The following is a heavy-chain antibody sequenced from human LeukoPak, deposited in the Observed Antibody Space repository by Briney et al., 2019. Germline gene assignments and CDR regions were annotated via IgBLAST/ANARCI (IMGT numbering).Heavy chain of an antibody. V-gene: IGHV3-23*01. CDR3: AKELVIGDGYNLRYFQH. CDR1: EFSFGTYV. J-gene: IGHJ1*01. Sequence: GGSLRLSCAASEFSFGTYVMTWVRQTPGKGPEWISAISGSGVSTTYTDSVKGRFPISRDNSKNILDLQMTSLRAEDTAVYYCAKELVIGDGYNLRYFQHWGQGTLVTVSS. D-gene: IGHD5-24*01. CDR2: ISGSGVST.